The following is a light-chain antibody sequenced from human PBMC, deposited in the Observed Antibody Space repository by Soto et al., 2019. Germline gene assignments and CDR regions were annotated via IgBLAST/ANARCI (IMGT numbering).Light chain of an antibody. CDR2: EVS. V-gene: IGLV2-14*01. CDR1: SSDVGGYNY. Sequence: QPVLTQPASVSGSPGQSITISCTGTSSDVGGYNYVSWYQQHPGKAPKLMIYEVSNRPSGVSNRFSGSKSGNTASLTISGLQAEDEVDYYCSSYTSSSTLNVFGTGTKLTVL. J-gene: IGLJ1*01. CDR3: SSYTSSSTLNV.